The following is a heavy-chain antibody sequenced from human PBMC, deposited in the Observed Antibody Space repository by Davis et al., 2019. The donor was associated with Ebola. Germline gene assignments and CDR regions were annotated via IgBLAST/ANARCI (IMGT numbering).Heavy chain of an antibody. J-gene: IGHJ5*02. Sequence: AASVKVSCKASGYTFTSYDINWVRQATGQGLEWMGWMNPNSGNTGYAQKFQGRVTMTRNTSISTAYMGLSSLRSEDTAVYYCARGRAVRPRFDWFDPWGQGTLVTVSS. CDR2: MNPNSGNT. V-gene: IGHV1-8*01. CDR1: GYTFTSYD. D-gene: IGHD6-6*01. CDR3: ARGRAVRPRFDWFDP.